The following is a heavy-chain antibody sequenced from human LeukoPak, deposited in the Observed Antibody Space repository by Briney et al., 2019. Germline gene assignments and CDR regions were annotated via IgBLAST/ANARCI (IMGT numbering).Heavy chain of an antibody. CDR2: IYSGGST. Sequence: QPGGSLRLSCAASGFTVSSNYMSWVRQAPGKGLEWVSVIYSGGSTYYADSVKGRFTISRDNSKNTLYLQMNSLRAEDTAVYYCARDTQGSFKFVYWGQGTLVTVSS. J-gene: IGHJ4*02. V-gene: IGHV3-66*01. CDR3: ARDTQGSFKFVY. CDR1: GFTVSSNY.